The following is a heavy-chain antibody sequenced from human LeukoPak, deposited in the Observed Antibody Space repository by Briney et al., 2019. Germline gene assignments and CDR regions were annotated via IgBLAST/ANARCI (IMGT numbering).Heavy chain of an antibody. D-gene: IGHD3-9*01. J-gene: IGHJ6*02. V-gene: IGHV4-61*02. CDR3: ARVLRYFDWRGDGMDV. Sequence: SKTLSLTCTVSGGSISSGSYYWSWIRQPAGKGLEWIGRIYTSGSTNYNPSLKSRVTISVDTSKNQFSLKLSSVTAADTAVYYCARVLRYFDWRGDGMDVWGQGTTVTVSS. CDR1: GGSISSGSYY. CDR2: IYTSGST.